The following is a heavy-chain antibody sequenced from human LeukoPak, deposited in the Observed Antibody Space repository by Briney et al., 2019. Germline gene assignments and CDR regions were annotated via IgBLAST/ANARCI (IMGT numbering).Heavy chain of an antibody. V-gene: IGHV4-30-4*01. CDR1: GASISTGDDY. J-gene: IGHJ6*03. D-gene: IGHD4-11*01. Sequence: NASETLSLTCTVSGASISTGDDYWTWIRQPPGKGLEWIGYIYYRGSTYYNPSLKSRVTISVDRSKNQFSLKLSSVTAADTAVYYCARAKYSKYDLHYYYYMDVWGKGTTVTVSS. CDR3: ARAKYSKYDLHYYYYMDV. CDR2: IYYRGST.